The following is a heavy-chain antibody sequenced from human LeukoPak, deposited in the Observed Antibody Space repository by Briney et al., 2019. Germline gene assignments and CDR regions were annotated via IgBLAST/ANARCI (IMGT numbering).Heavy chain of an antibody. J-gene: IGHJ4*02. V-gene: IGHV3-23*01. CDR3: AKWQYYGSGDDY. Sequence: PGGSLRLSCAGSGFTFSTYGMSWVRQAPNKGLEWPSTISGSGDSTYYADSVKGRFTISRDNSKNTLFLQMNSLRAEDTAIYYCAKWQYYGSGDDYWGQGTLVTVSS. D-gene: IGHD3-10*01. CDR2: ISGSGDST. CDR1: GFTFSTYG.